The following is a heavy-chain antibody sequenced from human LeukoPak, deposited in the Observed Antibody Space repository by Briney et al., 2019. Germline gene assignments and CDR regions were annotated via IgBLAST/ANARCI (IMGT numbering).Heavy chain of an antibody. D-gene: IGHD6-13*01. CDR3: ARADGGRPIAANWFDP. V-gene: IGHV1-2*02. J-gene: IGHJ5*02. Sequence: ASVKVSCKASGYTFTGYYMHWVRQAPGQGLEWMGWINPNSGGTNYAQKFQGRVTMTRDTSISTAYMELSRLRSDDTAVYYCARADGGRPIAANWFDPWGQGTLVTVSS. CDR1: GYTFTGYY. CDR2: INPNSGGT.